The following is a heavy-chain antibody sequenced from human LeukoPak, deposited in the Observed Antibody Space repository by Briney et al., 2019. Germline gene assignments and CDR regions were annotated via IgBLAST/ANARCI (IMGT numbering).Heavy chain of an antibody. CDR1: GGSISSDH. D-gene: IGHD3-10*01. Sequence: SETLSLTCTVSGGSISSDHWSWIRQPPGKGLEWIGYIYYSGSTNYNPSLKSRVTISIDTSKNQFSLKLSSVSAADTAVYYCAKTDLPYYYGSGTTWGQGTLVTVSS. CDR2: IYYSGST. CDR3: AKTDLPYYYGSGTT. J-gene: IGHJ4*02. V-gene: IGHV4-59*01.